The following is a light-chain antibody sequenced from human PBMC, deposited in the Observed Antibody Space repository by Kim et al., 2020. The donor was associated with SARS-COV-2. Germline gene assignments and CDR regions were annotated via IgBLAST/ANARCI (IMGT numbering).Light chain of an antibody. J-gene: IGKJ1*01. CDR3: QKYNSAPWT. V-gene: IGKV1-27*01. CDR1: QDIKKY. Sequence: DIQMAQSPSSLSASVGDRVTITCRASQDIKKYLAWYRQKPGKVPEVLIYAASILQSGVPSRISGSGSGTDFTLTINSLQPEDVATYYCQKYNSAPWTFGQGTKVDIK. CDR2: AAS.